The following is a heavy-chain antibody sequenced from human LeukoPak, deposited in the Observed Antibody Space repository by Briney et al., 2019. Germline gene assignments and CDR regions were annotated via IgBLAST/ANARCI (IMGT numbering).Heavy chain of an antibody. V-gene: IGHV4-59*01. Sequence: SETLSLTCTVSGGSISSYYWSWIRQPPGKGLEWIGYIYYSGSTNYNPSLKSRVTISVDTSKNQFSLKLSSVTAADTAVYYCARSYMVRGRMGLGLYAFDIGGQGTMVTVSS. J-gene: IGHJ3*02. CDR1: GGSISSYY. D-gene: IGHD3-10*01. CDR2: IYYSGST. CDR3: ARSYMVRGRMGLGLYAFDI.